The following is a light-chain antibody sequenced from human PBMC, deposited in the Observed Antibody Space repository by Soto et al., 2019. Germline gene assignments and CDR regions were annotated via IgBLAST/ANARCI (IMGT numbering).Light chain of an antibody. J-gene: IGKJ1*01. CDR1: QSISGW. CDR3: QHYNTYPWT. CDR2: KAS. V-gene: IGKV1-5*03. Sequence: DTRLTQSPSTLSASVGDRVTITCRASQSISGWLAWYQQKPGKAPTLLIYKASHLESGVPSRFSGSGSGTEFTLTISSLQPGDFATYYCQHYNTYPWTFGHGTKVDI.